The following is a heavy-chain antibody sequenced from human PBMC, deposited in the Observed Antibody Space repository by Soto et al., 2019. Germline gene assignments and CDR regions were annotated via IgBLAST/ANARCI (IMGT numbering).Heavy chain of an antibody. CDR1: GGSISSSNW. CDR3: ASFVKSVRSGSYLFDP. CDR2: IYHSGST. Sequence: QVQLQESGPGLVKPSGTLSLTCAVSGGSISSSNWWSWVRQPPGKGLVWIGEIYHSGSTNYNPSLKSRVTISVDKSKNQFSLKLSSVTAADTAVYYCASFVKSVRSGSYLFDPWGQGTLVTVSS. V-gene: IGHV4-4*02. D-gene: IGHD3-10*01. J-gene: IGHJ5*02.